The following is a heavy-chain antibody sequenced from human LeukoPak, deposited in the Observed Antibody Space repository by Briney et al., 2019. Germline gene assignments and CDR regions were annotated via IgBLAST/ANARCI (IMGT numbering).Heavy chain of an antibody. D-gene: IGHD6-19*01. CDR2: IYYSAST. Sequence: PSETLSLTCTVSGGSISSGDYYWSWIRQPPRKGLEWIGYIYYSASTYYNPSLKSRVTISVDTSKNQFSLKLSSVTAADTAVYYCAREPSSSGWNFEYWGQGTLVTVSS. CDR3: AREPSSSGWNFEY. J-gene: IGHJ4*02. V-gene: IGHV4-30-4*01. CDR1: GGSISSGDYY.